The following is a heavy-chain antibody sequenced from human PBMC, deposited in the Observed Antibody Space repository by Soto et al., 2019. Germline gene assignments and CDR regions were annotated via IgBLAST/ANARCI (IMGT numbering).Heavy chain of an antibody. CDR2: MSGSGGLT. J-gene: IGHJ6*02. CDR3: AKDTYCSSTSCYNLYGMDV. V-gene: IGHV3-23*01. D-gene: IGHD2-2*01. CDR1: GFTFSDYA. Sequence: GGSLRLSCAASGFTFSDYAMSCVRQAPGKGLEWVSSMSGSGGLTYYADSVKGRFTISRDNSKNTLYLQMNSLRAEDTAVYYCAKDTYCSSTSCYNLYGMDVWGQGTKVTVSS.